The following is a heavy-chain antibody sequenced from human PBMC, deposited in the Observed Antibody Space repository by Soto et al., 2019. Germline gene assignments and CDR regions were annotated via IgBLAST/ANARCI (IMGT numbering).Heavy chain of an antibody. D-gene: IGHD3-9*01. CDR1: AFTFSSYA. CDR2: SSGSGGST. CDR3: PKDWGQAFGWLLYFFDY. J-gene: IGHJ4*02. V-gene: IGHV3-23*01. Sequence: PGGSLRLSCAASAFTFSSYAMSWVRQAPWKGLEWVSASSGSGGSTYYADSVKGRCTSSRDNSKNTLYLQMNSLRAEDTAVYYYPKDWGQAFGWLLYFFDYWGQGTLVTASS.